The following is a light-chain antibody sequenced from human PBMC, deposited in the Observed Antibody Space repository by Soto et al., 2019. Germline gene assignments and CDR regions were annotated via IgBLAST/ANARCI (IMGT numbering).Light chain of an antibody. CDR1: QGIRNE. CDR3: QQHTAYPLP. V-gene: IGKV1-17*01. Sequence: DIQMTQSPSSLAASVGDRVTSTCRASQGIRNELGWFQQKPGKAHERLIFAASSLQSGVPSRCSGSGSGTEFTLTISILQPEDLAIYYCQQHTAYPLPFGGGTKVEIK. CDR2: AAS. J-gene: IGKJ4*01.